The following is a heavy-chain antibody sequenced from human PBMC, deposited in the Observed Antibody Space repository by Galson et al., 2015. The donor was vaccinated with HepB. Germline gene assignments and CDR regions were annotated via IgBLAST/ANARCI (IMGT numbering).Heavy chain of an antibody. V-gene: IGHV3-30*03. J-gene: IGHJ6*03. CDR2: TSYDGNNK. D-gene: IGHD6-6*01. Sequence: SLRLSCAASGFTFSSYGMHWVRQAPGKGLEWVSITSYDGNNKKYADSVKGRFTISRDNSKNTLYLQMNGLRGEDTAVYYCATQRGSSSFYYYYMDVWGKGTTVTVSS. CDR3: ATQRGSSSFYYYYMDV. CDR1: GFTFSSYG.